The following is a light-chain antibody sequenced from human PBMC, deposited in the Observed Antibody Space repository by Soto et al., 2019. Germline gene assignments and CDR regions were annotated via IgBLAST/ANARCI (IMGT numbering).Light chain of an antibody. CDR3: QQYNSHPWT. Sequence: DIQMTQSPSTLSASVGDRVTITCRASQSISSWLAWYQQKPGKAPKLLIYKASSLESGVPSRFSGSGSGTESTLTSSSLQPDDFATYYCQQYNSHPWTFGQGTKLQI. J-gene: IGKJ1*01. V-gene: IGKV1-5*03. CDR1: QSISSW. CDR2: KAS.